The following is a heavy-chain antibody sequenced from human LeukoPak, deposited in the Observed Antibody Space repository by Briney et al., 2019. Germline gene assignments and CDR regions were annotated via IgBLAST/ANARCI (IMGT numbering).Heavy chain of an antibody. V-gene: IGHV4-34*01. D-gene: IGHD3-22*01. Sequence: SETLSLTCTVSGGSINSYYWSWIRQPPGKGLEWIGEINHSGSTNYNPSLKSRVTISVDTSKNQFSLKLSSVTAADTAVYYCARRRRHYYDSSGYYYPGQNNWFDPWGQGTLVTVSS. CDR2: INHSGST. J-gene: IGHJ5*02. CDR1: GGSINSYY. CDR3: ARRRRHYYDSSGYYYPGQNNWFDP.